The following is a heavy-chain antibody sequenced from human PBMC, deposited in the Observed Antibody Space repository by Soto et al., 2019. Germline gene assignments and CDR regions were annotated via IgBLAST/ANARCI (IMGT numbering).Heavy chain of an antibody. CDR2: VSYNGNT. V-gene: IGHV4-59*07. CDR3: ARQQYTVVTAFDV. D-gene: IGHD2-15*01. J-gene: IGHJ3*01. Sequence: QVQLKESGPGLVKPADTPSLKCTVSGGSITPYYWSWIRQTPGGGLEWIGYVSYNGNTNYNPSLKSRVSISADTSKNEFSLKLTSLTAADAAIYFCARQQYTVVTAFDVWGQGTMVAVSS. CDR1: GGSITPYY.